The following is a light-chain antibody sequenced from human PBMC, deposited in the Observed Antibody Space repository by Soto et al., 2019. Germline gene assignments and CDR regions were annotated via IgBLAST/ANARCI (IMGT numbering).Light chain of an antibody. CDR3: QQRGT. CDR2: AAS. CDR1: QSISSY. V-gene: IGKV1-39*01. J-gene: IGKJ3*01. Sequence: DIQMTQSPSSLSASVGDRVTITCRASQSISSYLNWYQQKPGKAPKLLIYAASSLQSGVPSRFSGSGSGTDFTLTISSLQPEDFATYYCQQRGTFGPGTRWIS.